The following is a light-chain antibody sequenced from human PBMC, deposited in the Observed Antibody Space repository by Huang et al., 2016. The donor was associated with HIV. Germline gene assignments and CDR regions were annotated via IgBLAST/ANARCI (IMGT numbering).Light chain of an antibody. CDR3: QQYNSYLLT. V-gene: IGKV1-5*03. CDR1: QSISSW. CDR2: KAS. J-gene: IGKJ4*01. Sequence: DIQMTQSPSTLSASVGDRVTITCRASQSISSWLAWYQQKPGKAPKRLIHKASSLESGVPSRFSGSGSGTEFTLTISSLQPDDFATYYCQQYNSYLLTFGGGTKVEIK.